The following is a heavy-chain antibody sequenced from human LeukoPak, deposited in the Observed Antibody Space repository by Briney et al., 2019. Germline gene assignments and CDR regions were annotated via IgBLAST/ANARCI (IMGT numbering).Heavy chain of an antibody. D-gene: IGHD2-2*01. Sequence: SETLSLTCAVSGYSISSGYYWGWIRQPPGKGLEWFGSIYHSGSTYYNPSLKSRVTISVDTSKNQFSLKLSSVTAADTAVYYCARDRGSLGYCSSTSCYGVDPWGQGTLVTVSS. CDR3: ARDRGSLGYCSSTSCYGVDP. CDR2: IYHSGST. V-gene: IGHV4-38-2*02. CDR1: GYSISSGYY. J-gene: IGHJ5*02.